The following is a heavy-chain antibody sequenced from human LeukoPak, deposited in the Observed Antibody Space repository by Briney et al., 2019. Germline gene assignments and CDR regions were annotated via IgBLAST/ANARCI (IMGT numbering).Heavy chain of an antibody. CDR1: GGSISSGDYD. CDR3: ARGQLERRSVDY. Sequence: SQTLSLTCTVSGGSISSGDYDWSWIRQPPGKGLEWIGYIYYSGSTYYNPSLKSRVTISVDTSKNQFSLKLSSVTAADTAVYYCARGQLERRSVDYWGQGTLVTVSS. CDR2: IYYSGST. V-gene: IGHV4-30-4*08. J-gene: IGHJ4*02. D-gene: IGHD1-1*01.